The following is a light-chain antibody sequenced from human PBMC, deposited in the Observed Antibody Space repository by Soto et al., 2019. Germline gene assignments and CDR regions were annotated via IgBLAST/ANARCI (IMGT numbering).Light chain of an antibody. J-gene: IGKJ4*01. V-gene: IGKV1-27*01. CDR1: QGISNY. CDR3: QKYTNVPA. Sequence: DIQMTQSPSSLSASVGDRVTITCRASQGISNYLAWYQQIPGKDPKLLISAASTLQSGVPSRFSGSGSATDFTLTSSSLQHEDVTTYYCQKYTNVPAFGGGTKVEIK. CDR2: AAS.